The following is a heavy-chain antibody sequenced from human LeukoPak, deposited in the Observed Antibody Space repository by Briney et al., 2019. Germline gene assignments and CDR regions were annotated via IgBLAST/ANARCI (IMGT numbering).Heavy chain of an antibody. D-gene: IGHD2-15*01. CDR3: AKRRDYCSGGSCYSLDY. CDR1: GFRFSDYG. V-gene: IGHV3-30*18. J-gene: IGHJ4*02. Sequence: PGRSLTLSCAASGFRFSDYGMHWVRQAPDRGLEWVAVISSDGTKKAYADSVKGRFTISRDNSENTLYLQMSSLRAEDTAVYYCAKRRDYCSGGSCYSLDYWGQGTLVSVSS. CDR2: ISSDGTKK.